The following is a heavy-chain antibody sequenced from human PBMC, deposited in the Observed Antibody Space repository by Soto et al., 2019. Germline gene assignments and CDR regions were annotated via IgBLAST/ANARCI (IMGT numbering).Heavy chain of an antibody. CDR2: ISYGGDHQ. Sequence: QVQLVESGGGVVQPGMSLRLSCGASGFTFSTYAMHWVRQAPGKGLEWVAVISYGGDHQYYADSVKGRFTISRDKSENTLHLQMNSLIAEDTAMYYCAKDKALGAAAADFDYWGRGTRVTVSS. D-gene: IGHD6-13*01. CDR3: AKDKALGAAAADFDY. V-gene: IGHV3-30*18. CDR1: GFTFSTYA. J-gene: IGHJ4*02.